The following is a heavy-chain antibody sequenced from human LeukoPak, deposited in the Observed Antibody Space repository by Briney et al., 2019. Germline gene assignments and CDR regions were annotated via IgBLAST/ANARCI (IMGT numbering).Heavy chain of an antibody. CDR2: ISYSGST. Sequence: PSETLSLTCTVSGGSISNYYWSWIRQPPGKGQEWIGYISYSGSTNYNPSLRSRVAISEDTSRNQFSLRLNSVTAADTAVYYCARHIPVIWSSGYYYGMDVWGQGTTVTVSS. CDR3: ARHIPVIWSSGYYYGMDV. D-gene: IGHD3-3*01. J-gene: IGHJ6*02. CDR1: GGSISNYY. V-gene: IGHV4-59*08.